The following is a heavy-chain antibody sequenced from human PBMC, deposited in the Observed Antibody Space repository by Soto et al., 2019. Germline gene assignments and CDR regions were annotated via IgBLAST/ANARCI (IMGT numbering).Heavy chain of an antibody. D-gene: IGHD3-10*01. V-gene: IGHV3-23*01. CDR1: GFTFSSYA. J-gene: IGHJ4*02. CDR3: AKDPPTLLWFGELLGDY. CDR2: ISGSGGST. Sequence: PGGSLRLSCAASGFTFSSYAMSWVRQAPGRGLEWVSAISGSGGSTYYADSVKGRFTISRDNSKNTLYLQMNSLRAEDTAVYYCAKDPPTLLWFGELLGDYWGQGTLVIVSS.